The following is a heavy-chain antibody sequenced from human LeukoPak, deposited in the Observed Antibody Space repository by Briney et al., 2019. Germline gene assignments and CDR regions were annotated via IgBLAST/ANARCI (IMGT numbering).Heavy chain of an antibody. V-gene: IGHV3-48*01. CDR2: ISSDNSII. Sequence: PGGSLRLSCAASGFTFSTYGMNWVRQAPGKGLEWISYISSDNSIIYYADSVKGRFTISRDNSKNTLYLQMNSLRAEDTAVYYCAGYSGYDFDAFDIWGQGTMVTVSS. J-gene: IGHJ3*02. D-gene: IGHD5-12*01. CDR1: GFTFSTYG. CDR3: AGYSGYDFDAFDI.